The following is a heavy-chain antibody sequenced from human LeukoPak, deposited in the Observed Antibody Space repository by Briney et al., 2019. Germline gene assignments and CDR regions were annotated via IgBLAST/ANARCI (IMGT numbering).Heavy chain of an antibody. CDR2: IYLSGST. Sequence: SQTLSLTCTVSGGSISSGGYHWSWIRQPPGKGLEWIGCIYLSGSTYYNPSLKSRVTISVDRSKNQFSLKVNSVTAADTAVYYCARGDYDILTGYYSYYFDYWGQGALITVSS. CDR3: ARGDYDILTGYYSYYFDY. J-gene: IGHJ4*02. D-gene: IGHD3-9*01. CDR1: GGSISSGGYH. V-gene: IGHV4-30-2*01.